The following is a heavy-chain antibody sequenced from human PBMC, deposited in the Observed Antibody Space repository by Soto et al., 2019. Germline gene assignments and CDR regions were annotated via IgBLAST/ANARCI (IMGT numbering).Heavy chain of an antibody. D-gene: IGHD6-6*01. V-gene: IGHV1-18*01. J-gene: IGHJ4*02. Sequence: QVHLVQSGAEVKKPGASVKVSCKGSGYTFTSYGITWVRQAPGQGLGWMGWISAHNGNTDYAQKLQGRVTVTRDTSTSTAYMELRGVRSDDTAVYYCARGRDGDYWGQGALVTVSS. CDR1: GYTFTSYG. CDR3: ARGRDGDY. CDR2: ISAHNGNT.